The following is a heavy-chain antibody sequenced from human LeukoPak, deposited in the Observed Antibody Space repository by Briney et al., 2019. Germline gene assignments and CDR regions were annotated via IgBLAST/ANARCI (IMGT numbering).Heavy chain of an antibody. Sequence: SETLSLTCTVSGGSISSSSYYWGWIRQPPGKGLEWIGSIYYSGSTYYNPSLKSRVTISVDTSKNQFSLKLSSVTAADTAVYYCARGDIVVVPAAMNAFDIWGQGTMVTVSS. CDR3: ARGDIVVVPAAMNAFDI. D-gene: IGHD2-2*01. CDR2: IYYSGST. CDR1: GGSISSSSYY. J-gene: IGHJ3*02. V-gene: IGHV4-39*07.